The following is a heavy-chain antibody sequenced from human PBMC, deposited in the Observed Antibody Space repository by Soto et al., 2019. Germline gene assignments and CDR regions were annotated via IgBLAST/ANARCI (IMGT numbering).Heavy chain of an antibody. Sequence: SVKVSCKASGGTFSSYAISWVRQSPGQGLEWMGWIIPIFGTANYAQKFQGRVTITADKSTSTAYMELSSLRSEDTAVYYCARDGRNYDFWSGYFVHYYGMDVWGQGTTVTVSS. CDR3: ARDGRNYDFWSGYFVHYYGMDV. D-gene: IGHD3-3*01. CDR1: GGTFSSYA. CDR2: IIPIFGTA. J-gene: IGHJ6*02. V-gene: IGHV1-69*06.